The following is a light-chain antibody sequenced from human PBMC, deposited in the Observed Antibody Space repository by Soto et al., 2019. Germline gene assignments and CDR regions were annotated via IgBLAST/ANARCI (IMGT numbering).Light chain of an antibody. V-gene: IGKV1-9*01. CDR2: AAS. CDR1: QDIRSY. J-gene: IGKJ4*01. Sequence: DIQLTQSPSFLSASVGDRVTITCRASQDIRSYLAWYQQKPGKAPNLLIYAASTLQSGVPSRFSGSGSGTEFTLTISSLQPEEFASYYCQHLHSYPLTFGGGTKVEI. CDR3: QHLHSYPLT.